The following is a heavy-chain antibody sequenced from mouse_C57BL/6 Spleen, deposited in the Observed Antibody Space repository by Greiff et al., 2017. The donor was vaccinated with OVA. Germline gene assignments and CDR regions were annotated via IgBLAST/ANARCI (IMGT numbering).Heavy chain of an antibody. CDR3: ARGGPYDGYSSWFAY. V-gene: IGHV1-64*01. Sequence: QVQLQQSGAELVKPGASVKLSCKASGYTFTSYWMHWVKQRPGQGLEWIGMIHPNSGSTNYNERFKSKATLTVDKSSSTAYMQLSSLTSEDSAVYYCARGGPYDGYSSWFAYWGQGTLVTVSA. CDR1: GYTFTSYW. CDR2: IHPNSGST. D-gene: IGHD2-3*01. J-gene: IGHJ3*01.